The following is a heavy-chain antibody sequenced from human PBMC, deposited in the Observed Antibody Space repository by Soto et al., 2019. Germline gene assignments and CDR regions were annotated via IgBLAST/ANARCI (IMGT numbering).Heavy chain of an antibody. D-gene: IGHD6-19*01. CDR2: IYPADSDT. J-gene: IGHJ6*02. CDR1: GYSFTSYW. V-gene: IGHV5-51*01. Sequence: GESLKISCKGSGYSFTSYWIGWVRQMPGKGLEWMGIIYPADSDTRYSPSFQGQVTISADKSISTAYLQWSSLKASDTAMYYCARLDSGWYSPYYYYYYGMDVWGQGTTVTVSS. CDR3: ARLDSGWYSPYYYYYYGMDV.